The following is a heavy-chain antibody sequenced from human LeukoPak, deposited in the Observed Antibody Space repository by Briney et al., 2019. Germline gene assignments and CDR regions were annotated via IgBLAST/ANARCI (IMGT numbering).Heavy chain of an antibody. CDR3: ARDRPSGYAFDAFDI. CDR2: INPNSGGT. J-gene: IGHJ3*02. V-gene: IGHV1-2*02. D-gene: IGHD5-12*01. Sequence: ASVKVSCKASGYTFTGYYMHWVRQAPGQGLEWMGWINPNSGGTNYAQKFQGRVTMTRDTSISTAYMELSGLRSDDTAVYYCARDRPSGYAFDAFDIWGQGTMVTVSS. CDR1: GYTFTGYY.